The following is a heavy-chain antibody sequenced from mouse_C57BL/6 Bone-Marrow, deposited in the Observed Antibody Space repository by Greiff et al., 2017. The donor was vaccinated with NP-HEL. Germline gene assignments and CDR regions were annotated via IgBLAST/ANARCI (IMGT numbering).Heavy chain of an antibody. J-gene: IGHJ4*01. CDR2: TFYSGIT. V-gene: IGHV3-3*01. D-gene: IGHD2-4*01. CDR3: ARGNDYDGDYYAMDY. Sequence: EVKVVESGPSLVRPSQTLSLTCTVTGFSINSDCYWIWIRQFPGNKLEYIGYTFYSGITYYNPSLESRTYITRDTSKNQFSLKLSSVTTEDTATYYCARGNDYDGDYYAMDYWGQGTSVTVSS. CDR1: GFSINSDCY.